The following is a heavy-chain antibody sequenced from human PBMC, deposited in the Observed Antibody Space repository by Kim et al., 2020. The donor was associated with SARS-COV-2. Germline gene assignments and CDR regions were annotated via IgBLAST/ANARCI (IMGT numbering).Heavy chain of an antibody. CDR3: AAAPYYGDYVWDGMDV. CDR2: IVVGSGNT. J-gene: IGHJ6*02. V-gene: IGHV1-58*02. CDR1: GFTFTSSA. Sequence: SVNVSCKASGFTFTSSAMQWVRQARGQRLEWIGWIVVGSGNTNYAQKFQERVTITRDMSTSTAYMELSSLRSEDTAVYYCAAAPYYGDYVWDGMDVWGQGTTVTVSS. D-gene: IGHD4-17*01.